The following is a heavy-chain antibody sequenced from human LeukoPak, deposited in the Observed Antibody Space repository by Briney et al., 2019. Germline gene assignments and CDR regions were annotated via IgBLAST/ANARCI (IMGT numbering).Heavy chain of an antibody. Sequence: PGGSLRLSCAASGFTFSSYGMSWVRQAPGKGLEWVSAISGSGGSTYYADSVKGRFTISRDNSKNALYMQMNSLRAEDTAVYYCAKGLVRGVILSPSFDYWGQGTLVTVSS. CDR1: GFTFSSYG. CDR3: AKGLVRGVILSPSFDY. J-gene: IGHJ4*02. CDR2: ISGSGGST. V-gene: IGHV3-23*01. D-gene: IGHD3-10*01.